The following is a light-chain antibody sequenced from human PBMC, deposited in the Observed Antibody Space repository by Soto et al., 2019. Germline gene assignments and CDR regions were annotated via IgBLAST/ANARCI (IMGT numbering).Light chain of an antibody. Sequence: DIQMTQSPSTLSASVGDRVTITCRASQSISSWLAWYQQKPGKAPKLLMYKASTLESGVPSRFSGSGSGTEFTHTISRLQPDDFATYYCQQSYTYSRTFGQGTKVEIK. CDR3: QQSYTYSRT. CDR2: KAS. CDR1: QSISSW. V-gene: IGKV1-5*03. J-gene: IGKJ1*01.